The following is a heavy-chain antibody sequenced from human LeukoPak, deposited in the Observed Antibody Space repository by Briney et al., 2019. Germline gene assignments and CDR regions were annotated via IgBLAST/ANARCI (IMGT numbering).Heavy chain of an antibody. Sequence: GGSLRLSCAASGFTFSGYYMSWVRQAPGKGLEWVSVIYSGGSTYYADSVKGRFTISRDNSKNTLYLQMNSLRAEDTAVYYCARDTVGALGYFDYWGQGTLVTVSS. CDR2: IYSGGST. V-gene: IGHV3-53*01. J-gene: IGHJ4*02. CDR3: ARDTVGALGYFDY. CDR1: GFTFSGYY. D-gene: IGHD1-26*01.